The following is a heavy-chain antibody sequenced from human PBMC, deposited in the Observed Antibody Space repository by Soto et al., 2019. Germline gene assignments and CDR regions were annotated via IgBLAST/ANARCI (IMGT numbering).Heavy chain of an antibody. J-gene: IGHJ6*03. Sequence: PGGSLRLSCAASGFTFSSYSMNWVRQAPGKGLEWVSSISSSSSYIYYADSVKGRFTISRDNAKNSRYLQMNSLRAEDTAVYYCARDTVTTGYYYMDVWGKGTTVTVSS. D-gene: IGHD4-17*01. CDR1: GFTFSSYS. V-gene: IGHV3-21*01. CDR3: ARDTVTTGYYYMDV. CDR2: ISSSSSYI.